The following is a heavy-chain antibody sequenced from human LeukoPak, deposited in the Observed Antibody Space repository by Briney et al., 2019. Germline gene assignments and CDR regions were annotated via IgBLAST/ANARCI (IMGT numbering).Heavy chain of an antibody. J-gene: IGHJ4*02. CDR2: ISYDGSNK. D-gene: IGHD3-9*01. Sequence: PGGSLRLPCAASGFTFSSYGMHWVRQAPGKGLEWVAVISYDGSNKYYADSVKGRFTISRGNSKNTLYLQMNSLRAEDTAVYYCAKDQRDDILTGYYDYYFDYWGQGTLVTVSS. CDR3: AKDQRDDILTGYYDYYFDY. CDR1: GFTFSSYG. V-gene: IGHV3-30*18.